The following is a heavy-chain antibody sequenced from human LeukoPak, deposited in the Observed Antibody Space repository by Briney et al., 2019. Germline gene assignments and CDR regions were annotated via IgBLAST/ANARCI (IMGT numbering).Heavy chain of an antibody. CDR2: VYYAGIT. CDR3: ARQGYKSGWYPTFDF. D-gene: IGHD6-19*01. J-gene: IGHJ4*02. V-gene: IGHV4-59*01. Sequence: SETLSLTCTVSGGSISSYYWSWIRRPPGKGLEWIGHVYYAGITDYNPSLQSRVTISVDPSRNQLSLKLNSVTAADTAVYYCARQGYKSGWYPTFDFWGPGTQVIVSS. CDR1: GGSISSYY.